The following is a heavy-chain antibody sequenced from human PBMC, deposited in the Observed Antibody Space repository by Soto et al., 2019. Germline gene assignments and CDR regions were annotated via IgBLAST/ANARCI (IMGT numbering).Heavy chain of an antibody. V-gene: IGHV4-31*03. CDR2: IYYSGST. CDR3: ARGQNYYGSGSSPGSLDS. J-gene: IGHJ4*02. Sequence: PSETLSLTCTVSGGSISSGGYYWSWIRQHPGKGLEWIGYIYYSGSTYYNPSLKSRVTISVDTSKNQFSLKLSSATAADTAVYYCARGQNYYGSGSSPGSLDSWGQGTLVTVSS. D-gene: IGHD3-10*01. CDR1: GGSISSGGYY.